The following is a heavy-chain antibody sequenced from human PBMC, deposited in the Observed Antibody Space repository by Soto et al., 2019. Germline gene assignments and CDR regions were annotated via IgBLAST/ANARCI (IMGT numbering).Heavy chain of an antibody. CDR3: AREDSSGWYGFDY. V-gene: IGHV3-30-3*01. J-gene: IGHJ4*02. Sequence: GVSLRLSCAASGFTFSSYAMHWVRQAPGKGLEWVAVISYDGSNKYYADSVKGRFTISRDNSKNTLYLQMNSLRAEDTAVYYCAREDSSGWYGFDYWGQGTLVTVSS. CDR1: GFTFSSYA. D-gene: IGHD6-19*01. CDR2: ISYDGSNK.